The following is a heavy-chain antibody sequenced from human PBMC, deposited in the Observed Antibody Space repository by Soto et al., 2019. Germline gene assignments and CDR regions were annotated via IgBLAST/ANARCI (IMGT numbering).Heavy chain of an antibody. CDR2: IYYSGST. CDR3: ARVYCSSTSCYVGWFDP. D-gene: IGHD2-2*01. J-gene: IGHJ5*02. Sequence: SETLSLTCTASGGSISSYYWSWIRQPPGKGLVCIGYIYYSGSTNYNPSLKSRVTISVDTSKNQFSLKLSSVTAADTAVYYCARVYCSSTSCYVGWFDPWGQGTLVTVSS. CDR1: GGSISSYY. V-gene: IGHV4-59*01.